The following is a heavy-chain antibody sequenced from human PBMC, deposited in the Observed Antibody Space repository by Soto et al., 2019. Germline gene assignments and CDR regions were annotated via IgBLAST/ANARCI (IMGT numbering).Heavy chain of an antibody. CDR1: GFTFSSYW. V-gene: IGHV3-7*01. J-gene: IGHJ5*02. CDR3: ASESTVPNWFDP. CDR2: IKQDGSEK. D-gene: IGHD4-4*01. Sequence: GGSLRLSCAASGFTFSSYWMSWVRQAPGKGLEWEANIKQDGSEKYYVDSVKGRFTISRDNAKNSLYLQMNSLRAEDTAVYYCASESTVPNWFDPWGQGTLVTVSS.